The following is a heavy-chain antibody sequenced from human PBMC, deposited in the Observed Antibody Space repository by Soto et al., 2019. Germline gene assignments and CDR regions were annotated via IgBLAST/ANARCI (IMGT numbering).Heavy chain of an antibody. V-gene: IGHV3-48*02. CDR3: ARAPQIVAPAATGFDS. J-gene: IGHJ4*02. Sequence: EVELVESGGGLVQPGGSLRLSCAASGFPFSTYSMSWVRQAPGKGLEWISYISASTLTTFYADSVKGRFTISRDTAQNSLYLQMNNPRDEDTAVYYWARAPQIVAPAATGFDSWGQGTLVTVSS. D-gene: IGHD2-2*01. CDR1: GFPFSTYS. CDR2: ISASTLTT.